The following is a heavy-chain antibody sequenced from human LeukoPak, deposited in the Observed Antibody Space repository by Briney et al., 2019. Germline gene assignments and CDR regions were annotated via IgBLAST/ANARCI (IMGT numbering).Heavy chain of an antibody. CDR2: IGKAGDT. CDR3: VRGGYSGFDV. CDR1: GLTFSTYD. D-gene: IGHD5-12*01. J-gene: IGHJ3*01. V-gene: IGHV3-13*04. Sequence: PGGSLRLSCAASGLTFSTYDTHWVRQATGGGVEWVSGIGKAGDTYYVGSVKGRFTISRENAKNSLYLQMNSLRSGDTAVYYCVRGGYSGFDVWGQGTVVTVSS.